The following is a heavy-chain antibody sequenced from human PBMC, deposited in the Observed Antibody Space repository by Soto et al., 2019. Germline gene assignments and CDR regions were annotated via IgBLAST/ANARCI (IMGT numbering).Heavy chain of an antibody. CDR2: IYYSGST. CDR3: ARTHHYYYYMDV. CDR1: GGSISSYY. J-gene: IGHJ6*03. V-gene: IGHV4-59*01. Sequence: SETLSLTCTVSGGSISSYYWSWIRQPPGKGLEWIGYIYYSGSTNYNPSLKSRVTISVDTSKNQFPLKLSSVTAADTAVYYCARTHHYYYYMDVWGKGTTVTVSS.